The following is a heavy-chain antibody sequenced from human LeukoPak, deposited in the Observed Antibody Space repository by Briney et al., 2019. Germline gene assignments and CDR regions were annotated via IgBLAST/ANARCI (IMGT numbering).Heavy chain of an antibody. CDR2: INPTSGST. CDR3: AGGYNYGDY. D-gene: IGHD5-18*01. V-gene: IGHV1-46*01. Sequence: GASVKVSCKASGYSFTAYYIHWLRQAPGQGLEWMGIINPTSGSTSYAQKFQGRVTMTRDTSTSTVYMELSSLRSDDTAVYYCAGGYNYGDYWGQGTLVIVSS. CDR1: GYSFTAYY. J-gene: IGHJ4*02.